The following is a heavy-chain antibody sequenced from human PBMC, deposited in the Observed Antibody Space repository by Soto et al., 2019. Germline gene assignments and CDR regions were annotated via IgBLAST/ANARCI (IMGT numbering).Heavy chain of an antibody. Sequence: PGGSLRLSCAASGFTFSNYSMNWVRQAPGKGLEWVSSISSSSSYIYYADSVKGRFTISRDNAKNSLYLQMNSLRAEDTTEYYCARDPLSNNYVNYFDYGGQETLVTVSS. CDR1: GFTFSNYS. D-gene: IGHD4-4*01. CDR3: ARDPLSNNYVNYFDY. V-gene: IGHV3-21*01. CDR2: ISSSSSYI. J-gene: IGHJ4*02.